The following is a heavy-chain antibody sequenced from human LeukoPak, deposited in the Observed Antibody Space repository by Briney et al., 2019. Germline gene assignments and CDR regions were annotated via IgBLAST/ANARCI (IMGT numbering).Heavy chain of an antibody. CDR3: ARHSSSFDY. CDR2: VYPGDSDT. V-gene: IGHV5-51*01. CDR1: GYSFTAYW. J-gene: IGHJ4*02. D-gene: IGHD6-6*01. Sequence: GESLKISCKGSGYSFTAYWIGWVRQMPGKGLERMGIVYPGDSDTRYSPSFQCQVTISADKSSGTAYLQWSSRKASDTVMYYCARHSSSFDYWGQGTLVTVSS.